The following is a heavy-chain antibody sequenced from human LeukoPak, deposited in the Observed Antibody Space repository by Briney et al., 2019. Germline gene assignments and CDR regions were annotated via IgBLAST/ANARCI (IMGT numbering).Heavy chain of an antibody. V-gene: IGHV3-23*01. CDR3: AKAETFYDSSGTNFDY. D-gene: IGHD3-22*01. CDR2: ISGSGGST. Sequence: GGSLRLSCAASGFTFSSYAMSWVRQAPGKGLEWVSAISGSGGSTYYADSVKGRFTISRDNSKNTLYLQMNSLRAEDTAVYYCAKAETFYDSSGTNFDYWGQGTLVTVSS. J-gene: IGHJ4*02. CDR1: GFTFSSYA.